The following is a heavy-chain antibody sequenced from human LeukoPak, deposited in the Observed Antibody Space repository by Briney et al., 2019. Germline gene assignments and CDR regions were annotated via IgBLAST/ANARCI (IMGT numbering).Heavy chain of an antibody. CDR1: GFTSSTIW. V-gene: IGHV3-7*01. J-gene: IGHJ6*04. D-gene: IGHD2-2*01. CDR3: ASFAGVVPGGLLL. CDR2: IKKDGSEK. Sequence: PSGRSLRLSCVVSGFTSSTIWMSWVRRPPGEWLEWVANIKKDGSEKKYVDSVKGPFSICRDNEKNAVFLQMNSLRAEDTALYYCASFAGVVPGGLLLWGKGTTVSVSS.